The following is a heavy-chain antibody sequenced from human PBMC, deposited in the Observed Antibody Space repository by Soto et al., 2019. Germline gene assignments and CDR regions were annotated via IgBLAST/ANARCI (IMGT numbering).Heavy chain of an antibody. J-gene: IGHJ6*02. D-gene: IGHD3-3*01. CDR1: GYTFTSYG. V-gene: IGHV1-18*01. CDR3: ARGPRKYYDFWSGPLDYYYYYGMDV. CDR2: ISAYNGNT. Sequence: VASVKVSCKASGYTFTSYGISWVRQTPGQGLEWMGWISAYNGNTNYAQKLQGRVTMTTDTSTSTAYMELRSLRSDDTAVYYCARGPRKYYDFWSGPLDYYYYYGMDVWGQGTTVTVSS.